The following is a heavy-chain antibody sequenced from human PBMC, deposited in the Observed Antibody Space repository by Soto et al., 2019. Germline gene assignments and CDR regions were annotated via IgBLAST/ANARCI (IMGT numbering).Heavy chain of an antibody. J-gene: IGHJ5*02. CDR2: INPYNGNT. V-gene: IGHV1-18*01. Sequence: ASVKVSCKASGYTFTSYGISWVRQAPGQGLEWMGWINPYNGNTNYAQKLQGRVTMTTDTSTSTAYMELRSLRSDDTAVYSCARDPVGGNWFDPWGQGTLVTVSS. CDR3: ARDPVGGNWFDP. CDR1: GYTFTSYG. D-gene: IGHD1-26*01.